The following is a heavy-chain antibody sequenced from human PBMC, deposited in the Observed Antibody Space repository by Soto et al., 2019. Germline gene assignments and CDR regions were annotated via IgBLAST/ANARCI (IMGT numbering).Heavy chain of an antibody. CDR3: ARASYDSSTYYLDY. V-gene: IGHV4-30-4*01. CDR1: GASISSGDYY. Sequence: SETLCLTCTVSGASISSGDYYWTWIRQPPGKGLEWIGSIYYSGSTYYNPSLKSRVTISVDTSNNQFSLKLSSVTAADTAVYYCARASYDSSTYYLDYWGQGTLVTVSS. D-gene: IGHD3-22*01. J-gene: IGHJ4*02. CDR2: IYYSGST.